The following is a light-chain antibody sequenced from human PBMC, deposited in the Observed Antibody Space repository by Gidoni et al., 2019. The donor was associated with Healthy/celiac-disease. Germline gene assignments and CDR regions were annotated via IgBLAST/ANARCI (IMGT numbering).Light chain of an antibody. J-gene: IGKJ2*01. CDR1: QSVSSSY. CDR3: QQYGSSPYT. Sequence: EIVLTQSPGTLSLSPGERATLSGRASQSVSSSYLAWYQQKPGQAPRLLICGASRRAPGIPDRLSGSGSGTDCTRTSSRLELEDFAVYYCQQYGSSPYTFGQGTKLEIK. V-gene: IGKV3-20*01. CDR2: GAS.